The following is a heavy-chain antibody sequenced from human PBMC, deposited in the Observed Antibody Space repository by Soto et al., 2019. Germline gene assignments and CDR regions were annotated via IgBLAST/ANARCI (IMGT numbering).Heavy chain of an antibody. D-gene: IGHD2-15*01. CDR1: GGSFSGYY. Sequence: QVQLQQWGAGLLKPSETLSLTCAVYGGSFSGYYWSWIRQPPGKGLEWIGEINHSGSTNYNPSLKSRVTISVDTSKNQFSLKLSSVTAADTAGYYCARGPAPPQVVVVAATYYFDYWGQGTLVTVSS. CDR2: INHSGST. J-gene: IGHJ4*02. V-gene: IGHV4-34*01. CDR3: ARGPAPPQVVVVAATYYFDY.